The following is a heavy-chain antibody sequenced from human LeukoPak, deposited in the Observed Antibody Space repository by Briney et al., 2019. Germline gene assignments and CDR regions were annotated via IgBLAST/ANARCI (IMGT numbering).Heavy chain of an antibody. CDR1: GFPFSSHA. D-gene: IGHD2-2*01. J-gene: IGHJ3*02. Sequence: GGSLGLSCAASGFPFSSHAMNWVRQPPGKGLDWVSSIDKSGDGAFYADSVKGRFTISRGNSKNTLYLQMNSLRREDTAVYYCARRGGTSGWGAFDIWGQGTMVTVSS. CDR2: IDKSGDGA. V-gene: IGHV3-23*01. CDR3: ARRGGTSGWGAFDI.